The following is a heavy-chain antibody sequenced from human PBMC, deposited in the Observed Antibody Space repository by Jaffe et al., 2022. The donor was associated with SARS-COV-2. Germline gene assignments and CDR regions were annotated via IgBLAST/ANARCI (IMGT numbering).Heavy chain of an antibody. CDR1: GFTFSSNS. J-gene: IGHJ4*02. CDR3: AKGYFGVVLDY. D-gene: IGHD3-3*01. Sequence: EVQLLESGGGLVQPGASLRLSCAASGFTFSSNSMIWVRQAPGRGLEWVSGISGGGDITYYPDSVKGHFTISRDNSKNTLYLQMNNLRAEDTAVYYCAKGYFGVVLDYWGQGTLVTVSS. CDR2: ISGGGDIT. V-gene: IGHV3-23*01.